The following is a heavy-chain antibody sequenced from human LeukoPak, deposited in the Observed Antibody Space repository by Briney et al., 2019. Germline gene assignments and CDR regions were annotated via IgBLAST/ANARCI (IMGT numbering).Heavy chain of an antibody. D-gene: IGHD5-18*01. J-gene: IGHJ4*02. Sequence: ASVKVSCKASGYTFTSYAMHWVRQAPGQTLEWMGWINAGNGNTKYSQEFQGRVTITKDTSASTAYMELSSLRSEDMAVYYCAKDPRDHTYGWSWRYFDYWGQGTLVTVSS. CDR1: GYTFTSYA. V-gene: IGHV1-3*03. CDR3: AKDPRDHTYGWSWRYFDY. CDR2: INAGNGNT.